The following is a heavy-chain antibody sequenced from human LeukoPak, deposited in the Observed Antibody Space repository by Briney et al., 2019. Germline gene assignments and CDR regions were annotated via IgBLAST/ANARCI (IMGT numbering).Heavy chain of an antibody. D-gene: IGHD2-15*01. V-gene: IGHV1-69*04. CDR2: IIPILGIA. CDR3: ARGRGYYDY. J-gene: IGHJ4*02. Sequence: SVEISCKASGYTFTSYYMHWVRQAPGQGLEWMGRIIPILGIANYAQKFQGRVTITTDESTSTAYMELSSLRSEDTAVYYCARGRGYYDYWGQGTLVTVSS. CDR1: GYTFTSYY.